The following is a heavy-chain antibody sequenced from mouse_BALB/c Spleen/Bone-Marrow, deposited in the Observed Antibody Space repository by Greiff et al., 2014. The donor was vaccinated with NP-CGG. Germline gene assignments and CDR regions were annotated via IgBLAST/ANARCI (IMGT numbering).Heavy chain of an antibody. CDR1: GFAFSGYD. CDR2: ISSGGSNI. Sequence: EVQGVESGGGLVKPGGSLKLSCAASGFAFSGYDMSWVRQTPEKRLEWVAYISSGGSNIYYPDTVKGRFTISRDNAKNTLYLQMSSLKSEDTAMYYCARQRGYAYAMDYWGQGTSVTVSS. V-gene: IGHV5-12-1*01. J-gene: IGHJ4*01. D-gene: IGHD2-2*01. CDR3: ARQRGYAYAMDY.